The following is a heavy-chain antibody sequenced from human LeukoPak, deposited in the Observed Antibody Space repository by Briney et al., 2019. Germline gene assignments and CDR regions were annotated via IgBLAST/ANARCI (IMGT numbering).Heavy chain of an antibody. CDR1: GYTFTGYY. J-gene: IGHJ4*02. D-gene: IGHD1-26*01. CDR2: INPKSGGT. V-gene: IGHV1-2*02. Sequence: ASVKVSCKASGYTFTGYYLHWVRQAPGQGLEWMGWINPKSGGTNYAQKFQGGVTMTRDTSISTAYMELSRLRSDDTAVYYCARDRPIHPATFDYWGQGTLVTVSS. CDR3: ARDRPIHPATFDY.